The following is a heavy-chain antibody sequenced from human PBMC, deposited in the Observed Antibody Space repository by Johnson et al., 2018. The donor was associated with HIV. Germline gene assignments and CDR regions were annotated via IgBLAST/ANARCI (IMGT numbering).Heavy chain of an antibody. CDR1: GFSFDDFA. V-gene: IGHV3-23*04. CDR3: AKEEGIAAAGGAFDI. J-gene: IGHJ3*02. D-gene: IGHD6-13*01. Sequence: VQLVESGGSVVRPGGSLRLSCVASGFSFDDFAVSWVRQVPGRGLEWVSAISGSGGSTYYADSVTGRFTISRDNSKNTLYLQMNSLRAEDTAVYYCAKEEGIAAAGGAFDIWGQGTMVTVSS. CDR2: ISGSGGST.